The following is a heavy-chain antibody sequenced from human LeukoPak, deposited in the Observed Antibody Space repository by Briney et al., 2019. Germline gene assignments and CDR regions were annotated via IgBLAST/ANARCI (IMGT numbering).Heavy chain of an antibody. D-gene: IGHD6-25*01. Sequence: GGSLRLSCAASGFTFSSHWMHWVRQAPGKGLVWVSRIKDDGSHTNYADSVKGRFTISRDNAKNTLSLQMNSLRAEDSAVYYCARGSGIITGIDEWGQGTLVTVSS. CDR3: ARGSGIITGIDE. CDR2: IKDDGSHT. J-gene: IGHJ4*02. CDR1: GFTFSSHW. V-gene: IGHV3-74*01.